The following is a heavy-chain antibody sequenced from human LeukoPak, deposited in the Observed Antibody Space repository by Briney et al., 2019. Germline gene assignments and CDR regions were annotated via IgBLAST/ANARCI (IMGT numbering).Heavy chain of an antibody. V-gene: IGHV4-4*02. J-gene: IGHJ6*03. Sequence: SGTLSLTCAVSGGSITSANWWSWVRPSPGKGLEWSGEIYHTGNTNYNPSLNSRVSISLDTSKNQFSLRLTSVTAADTAVYFCARDANGSDLHYYHMDVWGKGTTVTVSS. CDR3: ARDANGSDLHYYHMDV. D-gene: IGHD6-25*01. CDR1: GGSITSANW. CDR2: IYHTGNT.